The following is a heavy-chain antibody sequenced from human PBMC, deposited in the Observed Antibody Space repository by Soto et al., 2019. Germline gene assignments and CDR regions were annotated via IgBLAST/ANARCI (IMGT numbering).Heavy chain of an antibody. J-gene: IGHJ4*02. CDR3: ARQTLDYGSGSYQFDY. CDR1: GGTFSSYA. CDR2: IIPIFGKA. V-gene: IGHV1-69*06. D-gene: IGHD3-10*01. Sequence: QVQLVQSGAEVKKPGSSVKVSCKASGGTFSSYAIGWVRQAPGQGLEWMGGIIPIFGKANYAQKFQGRVTITADKSTSTAYMELSSLRSEDTAVYYCARQTLDYGSGSYQFDYWGQGTLVTVSS.